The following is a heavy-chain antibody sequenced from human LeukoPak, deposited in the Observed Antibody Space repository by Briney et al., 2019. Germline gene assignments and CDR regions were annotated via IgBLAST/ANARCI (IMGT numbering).Heavy chain of an antibody. D-gene: IGHD1-1*01. CDR2: ISSSSTI. J-gene: IGHJ4*02. CDR1: GFTFSDYY. Sequence: GGSLRLSCAASGFTFSDYYMNWVPQAPGKGLEWVSSISSSSTIYYADSVKGRFTISRDNAKNSLYLQMNSLRAEDTAVYYCARDYNYGLDYWGQGTLVTVSS. CDR3: ARDYNYGLDY. V-gene: IGHV3-69-1*01.